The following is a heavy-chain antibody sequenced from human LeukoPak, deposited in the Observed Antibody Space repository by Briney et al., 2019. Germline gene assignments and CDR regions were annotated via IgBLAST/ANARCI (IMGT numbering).Heavy chain of an antibody. CDR2: IYYSRST. Sequence: GRIYYSRSTYYNPSLKSRVTISVDTSKNQFSLKLSSVTAADTAVYYCARLSGLLRYYFDYWGQGTLVTVSS. V-gene: IGHV4-39*01. CDR3: ARLSGLLRYYFDY. D-gene: IGHD2-15*01. J-gene: IGHJ4*02.